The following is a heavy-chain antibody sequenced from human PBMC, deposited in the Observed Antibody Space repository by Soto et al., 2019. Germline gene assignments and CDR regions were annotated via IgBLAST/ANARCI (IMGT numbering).Heavy chain of an antibody. Sequence: SETLALTCTVSGDSIRNYYWSWIRQPPGKGLEWIGYIFYSGSTNYSPSLKSRVTISVDTSKIQFSLKLSSVTAADTAVYYCARTNYNYIWGSYPSRNFYYMDVWGKGTTVTVSS. CDR1: GDSIRNYY. CDR2: IFYSGST. D-gene: IGHD3-16*02. CDR3: ARTNYNYIWGSYPSRNFYYMDV. V-gene: IGHV4-59*01. J-gene: IGHJ6*03.